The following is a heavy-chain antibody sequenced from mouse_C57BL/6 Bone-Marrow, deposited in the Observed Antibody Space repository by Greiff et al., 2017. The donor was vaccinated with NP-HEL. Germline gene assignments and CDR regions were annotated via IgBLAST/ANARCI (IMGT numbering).Heavy chain of an antibody. CDR3: ARAMRD. V-gene: IGHV7-1*01. Sequence: EVMLVESGGGLVQSGRSLRLSCATSGFTFSDFYMEWVRQAPGKGLEWIAASRNKANDYTTEYSASVKGRFIVSRDTSQSILYLQMNALRAEDTAIYYCARAMRDWGQGTTLTVSS. J-gene: IGHJ2*01. CDR2: SRNKANDYTT. CDR1: GFTFSDFY.